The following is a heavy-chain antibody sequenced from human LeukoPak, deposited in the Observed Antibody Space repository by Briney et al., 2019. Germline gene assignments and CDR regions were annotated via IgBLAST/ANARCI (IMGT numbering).Heavy chain of an antibody. D-gene: IGHD3-22*01. CDR3: AAAIYDSSGNDGAFDI. CDR2: INPSGGST. Sequence: GASVKVSCKASGYTFTSYYMHWVRQAPGQGLEWMGIINPSGGSTSYAQKFQGRVTMTRDTSTSTVYMELSSLRSEDTAVYYCAAAIYDSSGNDGAFDIWGQGTMVTVSS. V-gene: IGHV1-46*01. J-gene: IGHJ3*02. CDR1: GYTFTSYY.